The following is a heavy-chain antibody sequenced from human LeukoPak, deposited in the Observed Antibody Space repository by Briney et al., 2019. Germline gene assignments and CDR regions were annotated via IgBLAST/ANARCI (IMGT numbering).Heavy chain of an antibody. CDR2: ISSSGSTI. CDR1: GFTFSSYE. CDR3: ARVIRYFDWLNDY. D-gene: IGHD3-9*01. V-gene: IGHV3-48*03. J-gene: IGHJ4*02. Sequence: GGSLRLSCSASGFTFSSYEINWVRQAPGKGLEWVSYISSSGSTIYYADSVKGRFTISRDNAKNSLYLQMNRLRAEDTAVYYCARVIRYFDWLNDYWGQGTLVTVSS.